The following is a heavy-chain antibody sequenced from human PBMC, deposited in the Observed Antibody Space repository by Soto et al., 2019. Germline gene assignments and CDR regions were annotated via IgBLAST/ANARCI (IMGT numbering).Heavy chain of an antibody. D-gene: IGHD6-13*01. J-gene: IGHJ6*02. CDR1: GYSFTSYW. Sequence: GESLRISCKGSGYSFTSYWIGWVRQMPGKGLEWMGRIGPSDSYTNYSPSFQGHVTISADKSISTAYLQWSSLKASDTAMYYCARHSLRQQLTYYGMDVWGQGTTVTVSS. CDR2: IGPSDSYT. V-gene: IGHV5-10-1*01. CDR3: ARHSLRQQLTYYGMDV.